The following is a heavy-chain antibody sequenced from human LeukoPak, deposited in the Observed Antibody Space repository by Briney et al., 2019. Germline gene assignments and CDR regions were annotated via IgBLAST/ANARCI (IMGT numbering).Heavy chain of an antibody. V-gene: IGHV4-61*02. CDR2: IYTSGGT. J-gene: IGHJ4*02. Sequence: SQTLSLTCTVSGGSISSGTYYCWIRQPAGKGLEWIGRIYTSGGTNYNPSLKSRVTISVDTSKNQFSLKLSSVTAADTAVYYCAKERHYYESSGHADIWGQGTLVTVSS. CDR3: AKERHYYESSGHADI. D-gene: IGHD3-22*01. CDR1: GGSISSGTY.